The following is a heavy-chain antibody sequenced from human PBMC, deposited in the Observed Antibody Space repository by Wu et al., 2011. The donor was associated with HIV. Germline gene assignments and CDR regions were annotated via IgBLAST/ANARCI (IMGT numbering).Heavy chain of an antibody. CDR3: ARRYYSGSGTFPHFHH. D-gene: IGHD3-10*01. CDR2: INPNSGDT. V-gene: IGHV1-8*02. CDR1: GYTFANHE. Sequence: VQMEQSGAEVKKPGASVKVSCKASGYTFANHEINWVRQASGQGLEWMGWINPNSGDTGYAQKFQGRVTMTTDTSISTAYMELSSLRSDDTAVYYCARRYYSGSGTFPHFHHWGQGTLVTVSS. J-gene: IGHJ1*01.